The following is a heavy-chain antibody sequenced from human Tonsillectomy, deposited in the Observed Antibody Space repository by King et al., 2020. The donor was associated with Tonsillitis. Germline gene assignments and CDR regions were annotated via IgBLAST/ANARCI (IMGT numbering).Heavy chain of an antibody. CDR3: ARAPSGHSGYGPGAW. CDR2: IIPLYHEV. D-gene: IGHD5-12*01. V-gene: IGHV1-69*01. J-gene: IGHJ4*02. Sequence: VQLVESGAEVKKPGSSVKVSCKASGDIFSNYAFSWVRQAPGQGLEWMGGIIPLYHEVKYAQKFQGRVTISADESTSTVFMEVTSLRSEDTALYYCARAPSGHSGYGPGAWWGQGTLVTVSS. CDR1: GDIFSNYA.